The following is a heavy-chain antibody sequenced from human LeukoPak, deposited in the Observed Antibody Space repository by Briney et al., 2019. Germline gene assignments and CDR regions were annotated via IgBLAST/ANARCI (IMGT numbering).Heavy chain of an antibody. Sequence: SAKVSCKASGGXFSSYAISWVRQAPGQGLEWMGRIIPILGIANYAQKFQGRVTITADKSTSTAYMELSSLRSEDTAVYYCARDRTGTTSGYYYGMDVWGQGTTVTVSS. CDR2: IIPILGIA. CDR1: GGXFSSYA. J-gene: IGHJ6*02. CDR3: ARDRTGTTSGYYYGMDV. V-gene: IGHV1-69*04. D-gene: IGHD1-7*01.